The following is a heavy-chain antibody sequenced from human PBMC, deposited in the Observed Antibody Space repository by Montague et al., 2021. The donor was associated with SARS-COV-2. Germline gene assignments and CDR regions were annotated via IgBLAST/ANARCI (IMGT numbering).Heavy chain of an antibody. D-gene: IGHD3-22*01. CDR3: ARAAPYYDSSGYLFYYGMDV. CDR1: GFTFSSYG. CDR2: IWYDGSNK. Sequence: SLRLSCAASGFTFSSYGMHWVRQAPGKGLEWVAIIWYDGSNKYYADSVKGRFTISRDNSKNTLYLQMNSLRAEDTAVYYCARAAPYYDSSGYLFYYGMDVWGQGTTVTVSS. V-gene: IGHV3-33*01. J-gene: IGHJ6*02.